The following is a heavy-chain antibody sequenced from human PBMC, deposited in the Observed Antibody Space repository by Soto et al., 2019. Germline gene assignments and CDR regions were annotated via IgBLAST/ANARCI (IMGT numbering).Heavy chain of an antibody. J-gene: IGHJ5*02. V-gene: IGHV3-9*01. CDR3: VKASTYSSSQGWFDP. CDR1: EFSFDGYA. Sequence: EVQLVESGGGLVQPGRSLRLSCAASEFSFDGYAMNWVRQPPGKGLEWVSGISWNSGNIDYADSVKGRFTISRDNAKNSLYLQMNSLRAEDTALYYCVKASTYSSSQGWFDPWGQGTMVTVSS. CDR2: ISWNSGNI. D-gene: IGHD6-6*01.